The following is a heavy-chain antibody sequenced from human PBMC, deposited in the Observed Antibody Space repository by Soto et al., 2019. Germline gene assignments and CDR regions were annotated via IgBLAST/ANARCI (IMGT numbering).Heavy chain of an antibody. CDR2: ISTYNGDT. CDR3: ARPYCSTTSCHNWFDP. J-gene: IGHJ5*02. Sequence: QVQLVQSGDEVKKPGASVRVSCKASGYTFTTYGISWVRQAPGQGLEWMGWISTYNGDTNYAQKLQGRVTMTTDTSTSTAYMELRSLRSDDTAVYYCARPYCSTTSCHNWFDPWGQGTLVTVSS. CDR1: GYTFTTYG. V-gene: IGHV1-18*01. D-gene: IGHD2-2*01.